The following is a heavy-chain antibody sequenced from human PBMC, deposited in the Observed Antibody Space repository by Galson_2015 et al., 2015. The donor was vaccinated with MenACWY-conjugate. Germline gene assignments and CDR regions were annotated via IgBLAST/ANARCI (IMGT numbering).Heavy chain of an antibody. Sequence: ETLSLTCTVSGGSISSSDHYCAWIRQPPGKGLEWIGNIHYTGGTSFHPSFKTRVITSVDTSQNQFSLKLTSVTAADTAVYYCSRRRPRDNGAGFDIWGQGTMVTVSS. CDR3: SRRRPRDNGAGFDI. V-gene: IGHV4-39*01. CDR1: GGSISSSDHY. D-gene: IGHD2-8*01. CDR2: IHYTGGT. J-gene: IGHJ3*02.